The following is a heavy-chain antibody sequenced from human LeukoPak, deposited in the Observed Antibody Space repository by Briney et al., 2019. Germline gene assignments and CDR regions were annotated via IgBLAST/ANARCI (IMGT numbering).Heavy chain of an antibody. CDR3: AKDGGSAGIDY. CDR2: ISSSSRTI. Sequence: GGSLRLSCAASGFTFSSYNMNWVRQAPGKGLEWVSYISSSSRTIYYADSVKGRFTISRDNAKNSLYLQMNSLRAEDTAVYYCAKDGGSAGIDYWGQGTLVTVSS. V-gene: IGHV3-48*01. J-gene: IGHJ4*02. CDR1: GFTFSSYN. D-gene: IGHD3-10*01.